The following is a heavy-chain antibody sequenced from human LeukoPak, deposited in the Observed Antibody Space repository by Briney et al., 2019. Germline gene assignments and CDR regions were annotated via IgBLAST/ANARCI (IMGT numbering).Heavy chain of an antibody. J-gene: IGHJ3*02. V-gene: IGHV3-30-3*01. CDR1: GFTFSSYW. Sequence: GGSLRLSCAASGFTFSSYWMSWVRQAPGKGLEWVAVISYDGSNKYYADSVKGRFTISRDNSKNTLYLQMNSLRAEDTAVYYCARVVYDSSGFDAFDIWGQGTMVTVSS. D-gene: IGHD3-22*01. CDR2: ISYDGSNK. CDR3: ARVVYDSSGFDAFDI.